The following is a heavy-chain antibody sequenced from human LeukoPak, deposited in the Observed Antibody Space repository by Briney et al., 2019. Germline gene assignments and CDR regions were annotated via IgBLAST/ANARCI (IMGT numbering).Heavy chain of an antibody. Sequence: GRSLRLSCAASGFTFIKYAMHWVRQTPGKGPEWVAAIWNDGSDENYADPVKGRFTISSDMYLQMNSLRVEDTAVYYCAFEIGRSQGSFDIWGQGTMITVSS. CDR2: IWNDGSDE. D-gene: IGHD1-26*01. J-gene: IGHJ3*02. V-gene: IGHV3-33*01. CDR3: AFEIGRSQGSFDI. CDR1: GFTFIKYA.